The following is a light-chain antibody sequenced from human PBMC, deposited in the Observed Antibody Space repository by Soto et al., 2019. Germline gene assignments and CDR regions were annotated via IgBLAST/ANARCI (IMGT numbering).Light chain of an antibody. CDR3: QHLNSYPIT. Sequence: DIQLTQSPSFLSASVGDRVTITCRASQGISTYLAWYQLKPAKAPKLLIYAASTLQSGVPSRFSGSGSGTQFTLTISSLQPEDFASYYCQHLNSYPITFGQGTRLEIK. CDR2: AAS. J-gene: IGKJ5*01. CDR1: QGISTY. V-gene: IGKV1-9*01.